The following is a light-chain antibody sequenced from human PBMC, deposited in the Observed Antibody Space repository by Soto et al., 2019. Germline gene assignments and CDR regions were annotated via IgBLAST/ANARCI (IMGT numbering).Light chain of an antibody. CDR1: SSDVGTYNL. V-gene: IGLV2-23*01. CDR3: CSYAGFSYV. J-gene: IGLJ1*01. CDR2: EGS. Sequence: QSVLTQPASVSGSPGQSITISCTGTSSDVGTYNLVSWYQQYPGKAPKLMIYEGSKRPSGVSNRFSGSKSGNTASLTVSGLQAEDEADYYCCSYAGFSYVFGTGPKVTVL.